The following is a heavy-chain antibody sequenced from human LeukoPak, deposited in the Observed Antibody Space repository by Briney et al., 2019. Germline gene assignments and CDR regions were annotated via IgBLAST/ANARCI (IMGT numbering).Heavy chain of an antibody. V-gene: IGHV3-74*01. CDR1: GFTFSSYW. CDR2: INSDGSST. Sequence: GGSLRLSCAASGFTFSSYWIHWVRQAPGKGLVWVSRINSDGSSTTYADSVKGRFTISRDNAKNSLYLQMNSLRVEDTAVYHCARGAGSSWYFYFDYWGQGTLVTVSS. D-gene: IGHD6-13*01. CDR3: ARGAGSSWYFYFDY. J-gene: IGHJ4*02.